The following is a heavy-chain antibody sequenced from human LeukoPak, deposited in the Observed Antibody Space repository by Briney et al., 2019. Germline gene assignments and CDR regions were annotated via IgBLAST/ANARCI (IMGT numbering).Heavy chain of an antibody. J-gene: IGHJ4*02. V-gene: IGHV5-51*01. Sequence: GESLKISCKGSGYTFTNYWIGWVRQVPGKGLEWMGIIYPGDSERKYNPSLQGQVTISADKSISTVYLQRSSLKASDTAIYYCARIEGSTFDYWGQGTLVTVSS. CDR3: ARIEGSTFDY. CDR2: IYPGDSER. CDR1: GYTFTNYW.